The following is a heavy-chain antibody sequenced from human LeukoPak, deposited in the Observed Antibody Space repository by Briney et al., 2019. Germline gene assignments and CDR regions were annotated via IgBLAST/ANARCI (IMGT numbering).Heavy chain of an antibody. CDR2: ISGSGGST. V-gene: IGHV3-23*01. J-gene: IGHJ3*02. Sequence: RSGGSLRLSCAASGFTFSNAWMSWVRQAPGKGLEWVSAISGSGGSTYYADSVKGRFTISRDNSKNTLYLQMNSLRAEDTAVYYCAKPRLRTADAFDIWGQGTMVTVSS. CDR1: GFTFSNAW. CDR3: AKPRLRTADAFDI.